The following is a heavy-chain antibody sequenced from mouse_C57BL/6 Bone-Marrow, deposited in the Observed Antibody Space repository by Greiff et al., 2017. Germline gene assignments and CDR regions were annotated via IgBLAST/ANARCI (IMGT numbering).Heavy chain of an antibody. J-gene: IGHJ2*01. CDR3: TTGYDGDPFDY. CDR1: GFNIKDDY. D-gene: IGHD2-3*01. Sequence: VQLKESGAELVRPGASVKLSCTASGFNIKDDYMHWVKPRPEQGLEWIGWIDPENGDTEYASKFQGKATITADTSSNTAYLQLSSLTSEDPAVYYCTTGYDGDPFDYWGQGTTLTVSS. V-gene: IGHV14-4*01. CDR2: IDPENGDT.